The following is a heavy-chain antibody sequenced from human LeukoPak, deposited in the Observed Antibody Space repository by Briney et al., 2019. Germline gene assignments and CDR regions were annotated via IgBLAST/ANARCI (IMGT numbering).Heavy chain of an antibody. J-gene: IGHJ6*02. V-gene: IGHV3-48*04. CDR3: AREDYYYGMDV. Sequence: GGSLRLSCAASGFTFSSYTMNWVRQAPGKGLEWVSYISSSSSTIYYADSVKGRFTISRDNAKNSLYLQMNSLRAEDTAVYYCAREDYYYGMDVWGQGTTVTVSS. CDR2: ISSSSSTI. CDR1: GFTFSSYT.